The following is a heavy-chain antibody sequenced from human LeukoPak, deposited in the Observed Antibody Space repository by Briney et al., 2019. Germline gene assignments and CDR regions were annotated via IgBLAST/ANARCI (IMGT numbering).Heavy chain of an antibody. D-gene: IGHD2-15*01. Sequence: PGGSRRLSCAASGFTFSTHDMHWGRQSPGKGLDCVAFILVDGSHKDLADSLKGRFPISSANSRTTMYLEADSLSVDATAVYYCAAEGHAYSLRKYFDYWGQGTLVTVSS. CDR2: ILVDGSHK. V-gene: IGHV3-30*04. J-gene: IGHJ4*02. CDR1: GFTFSTHD. CDR3: AAEGHAYSLRKYFDY.